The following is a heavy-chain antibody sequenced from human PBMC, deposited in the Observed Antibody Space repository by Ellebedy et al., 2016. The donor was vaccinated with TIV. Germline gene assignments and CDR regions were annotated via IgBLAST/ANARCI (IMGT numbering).Heavy chain of an antibody. CDR3: ARYEGVTARLDA. J-gene: IGHJ5*02. Sequence: MPSETLSLTCTVSGGSISSSSYHWGWIRQPPGKGLEWIGSIYYSGSTHYNPSLKSRVTMSVDTSKNQFSLKLSSVTAADTAVYYCARYEGVTARLDAWGQGTLVTVSS. D-gene: IGHD3-10*01. V-gene: IGHV4-39*07. CDR1: GGSISSSSYH. CDR2: IYYSGST.